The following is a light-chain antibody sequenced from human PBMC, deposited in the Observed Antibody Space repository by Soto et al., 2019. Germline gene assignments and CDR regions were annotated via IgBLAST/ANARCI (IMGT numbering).Light chain of an antibody. V-gene: IGKV3-11*01. CDR1: QSVSSY. J-gene: IGKJ2*01. CDR2: DAS. CDR3: QQRSNWSYT. Sequence: EIVFTQSPATLSLSPGERATLSCRASQSVSSYLAWYQQKPGQAPRLLIYDASNRATGIPARFSGSGSGTDFTLTISSLEPEDFAVYYCQQRSNWSYTFGKGTKLAIK.